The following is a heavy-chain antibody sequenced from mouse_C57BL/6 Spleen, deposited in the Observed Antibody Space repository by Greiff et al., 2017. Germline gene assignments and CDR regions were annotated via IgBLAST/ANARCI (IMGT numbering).Heavy chain of an antibody. CDR1: GYTFTSYW. D-gene: IGHD3-2*02. CDR2: IDPSGSYT. CDR3: AREGGRQLRVPAWLAY. V-gene: IGHV1-69*01. J-gene: IGHJ3*01. Sequence: VQLQQPGAELVMPGASVKLSCKASGYTFTSYWMHWVKQRPGQGLEWIGEIDPSGSYTNYNQKFKGKSTLTVDKSSSTAYLQLSSLTSEDSAVYYCAREGGRQLRVPAWLAYWGQGTLVTVSA.